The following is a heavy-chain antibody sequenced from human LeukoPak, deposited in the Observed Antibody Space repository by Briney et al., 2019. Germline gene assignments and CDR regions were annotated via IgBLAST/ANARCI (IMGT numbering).Heavy chain of an antibody. CDR2: ISGSGGST. CDR1: GFTFSSYA. V-gene: IGHV3-23*01. J-gene: IGHJ3*02. D-gene: IGHD6-6*01. CDR3: ARDRGSIAARRDAFDI. Sequence: PGGSLRLSCAASGFTFSSYAMSWVRQAPGKGLEWVSAISGSGGSTYYADSVKGRFTISRDNAKNSLYLQMNSLRAEDTAVYYCARDRGSIAARRDAFDIWGQGTMVTVSS.